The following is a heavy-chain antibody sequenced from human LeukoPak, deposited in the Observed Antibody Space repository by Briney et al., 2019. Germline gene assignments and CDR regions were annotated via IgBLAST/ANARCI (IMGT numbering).Heavy chain of an antibody. CDR1: GFTFSTYW. Sequence: GGSLRLSCAASGFTFSTYWMHWVRQAPGKGLVSVSRINSDGSSTSYADSVKGRFTISRDNAKNTLYLQMNSLRAEDTAVYYCAREDVGYYYYGMDVWGKGTTVTVSS. CDR3: AREDVGYYYYGMDV. J-gene: IGHJ6*04. V-gene: IGHV3-74*01. D-gene: IGHD3-10*01. CDR2: INSDGSST.